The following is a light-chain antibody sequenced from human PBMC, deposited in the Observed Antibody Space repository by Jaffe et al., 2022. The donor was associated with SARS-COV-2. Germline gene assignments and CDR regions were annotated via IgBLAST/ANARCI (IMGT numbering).Light chain of an antibody. J-gene: IGKJ2*01. CDR2: GAS. Sequence: DIQMTQSPSLLSASVGDRVTISCRTSQSVTSDLNWYQQKSGKAPKLLIFGASTLQSGVPSRFSGAGYGTDFTLTISSLEPEDFATYYCQQGYMTPRTFGQGTKLEIK. CDR3: QQGYMTPRT. V-gene: IGKV1-39*01. CDR1: QSVTSD.